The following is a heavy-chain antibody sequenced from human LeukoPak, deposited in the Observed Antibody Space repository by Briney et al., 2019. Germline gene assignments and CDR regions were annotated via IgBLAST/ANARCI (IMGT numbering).Heavy chain of an antibody. D-gene: IGHD6-13*01. CDR1: GFSFSSYG. J-gene: IGHJ3*01. CDR3: AKDCRWPNDAFDL. Sequence: PGGSLRLSCAASGFSFSSYGMSWVRQAPGKGLEWVSAIGGADGSTWYPDSVKGRFTNSRDNSKNTVYLQMNRLRAEDTAVYYCAKDCRWPNDAFDLWGQGTMVTVSS. CDR2: IGGADGST. V-gene: IGHV3-23*01.